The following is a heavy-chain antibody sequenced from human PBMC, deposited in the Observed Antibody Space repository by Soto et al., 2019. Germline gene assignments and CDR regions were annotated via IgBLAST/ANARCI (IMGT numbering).Heavy chain of an antibody. CDR3: AKDDCSGGSCYPNWFDP. Sequence: PGGSLRLSCAASGFTFSSYAMSWVRQAPGKGLEWVSAISGSGGSTYYADSVKGRFAIPRDNSKNTLYLQMNSLRAEDTAVYYCAKDDCSGGSCYPNWFDPWGQGTLVTVSS. V-gene: IGHV3-23*01. CDR1: GFTFSSYA. J-gene: IGHJ5*02. CDR2: ISGSGGST. D-gene: IGHD2-15*01.